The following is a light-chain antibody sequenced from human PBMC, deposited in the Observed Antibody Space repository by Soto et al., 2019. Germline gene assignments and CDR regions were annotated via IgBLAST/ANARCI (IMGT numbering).Light chain of an antibody. CDR2: NAS. Sequence: DIVMTQSPATLSVSPGERATLSCRASQSVSSNLAWYLQTPRQVPRLLIYNASTRATAIPARFSGSGSGTEFTLTISNLQSEDFAVYHCQQYNNWPHTFGGGTKVEIK. J-gene: IGKJ4*01. CDR3: QQYNNWPHT. CDR1: QSVSSN. V-gene: IGKV3-15*01.